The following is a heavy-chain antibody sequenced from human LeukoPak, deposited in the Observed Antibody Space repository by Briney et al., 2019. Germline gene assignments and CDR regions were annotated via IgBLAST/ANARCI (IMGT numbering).Heavy chain of an antibody. CDR1: GFTFSSYA. V-gene: IGHV3-23*01. D-gene: IGHD2-2*01. CDR3: AYVTRGYCSSTACPNWFDP. Sequence: PGGSLRLSCAASGFTFSSYAMSWVRHAPGEGLEWVSAISDSGGTTYYADSVKGRFTISRDNSKNTLYLQMNSLRGEDTAVYYCAYVTRGYCSSTACPNWFDPWGQGTLVTVSS. J-gene: IGHJ5*02. CDR2: ISDSGGTT.